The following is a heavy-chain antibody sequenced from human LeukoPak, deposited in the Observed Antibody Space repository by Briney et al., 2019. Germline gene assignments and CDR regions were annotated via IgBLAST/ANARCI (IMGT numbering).Heavy chain of an antibody. Sequence: GGSLRLSCAASGFTVSSNYMSWVRQAPGKGLEWVSVIYSGGTTDYADSVKGRRTISRDDSKNTVYLQMNSLRAEDTAVYYCARGIFFDCWGQGTLVTVSS. J-gene: IGHJ4*02. CDR2: IYSGGTT. CDR3: ARGIFFDC. CDR1: GFTVSSNY. V-gene: IGHV3-53*01.